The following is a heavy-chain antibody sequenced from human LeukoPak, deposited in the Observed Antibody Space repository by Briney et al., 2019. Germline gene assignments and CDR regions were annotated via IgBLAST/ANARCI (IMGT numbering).Heavy chain of an antibody. CDR3: AAGEHWFDP. J-gene: IGHJ5*02. CDR1: GFTVSSNY. V-gene: IGHV3-53*01. D-gene: IGHD6-25*01. CDR2: IYGGGST. Sequence: GGSLRLSCEASGFTVSSNYMSSVRQAPGKGLEWVSVIYGGGSTYYADSVKGRFTIYRDNSKNTLYLQMNRLRAEDTAVYYCAAGEHWFDPWGQGTLVTVSS.